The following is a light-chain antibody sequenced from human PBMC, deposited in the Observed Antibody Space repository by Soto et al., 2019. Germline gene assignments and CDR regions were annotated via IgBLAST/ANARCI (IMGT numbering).Light chain of an antibody. V-gene: IGKV1-5*01. Sequence: DIQMTQSHSTLSASLGDRFTITCRASQSISSWLAWYQQKPGKAPKLLIYDASNLETGVPSRFSGSGSGTDFTFTISSLQPEDIATYYCQQYSHLITFGQGTRLEI. CDR2: DAS. CDR1: QSISSW. J-gene: IGKJ5*01. CDR3: QQYSHLIT.